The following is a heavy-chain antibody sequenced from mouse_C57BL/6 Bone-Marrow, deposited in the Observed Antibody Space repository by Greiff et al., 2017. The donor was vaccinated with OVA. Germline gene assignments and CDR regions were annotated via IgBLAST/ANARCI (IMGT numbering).Heavy chain of an antibody. CDR3: ARGEGKDYSPWCAY. CDR2: INPSHGGT. D-gene: IGHD2-12*01. V-gene: IGHV1-53*01. J-gene: IGHJ3*01. Sequence: VQLQQPGTELVQPGASVKLSCKASGYTFTSYWMHWVKQSPGQGLEWIGTINPSHGGTNYNEKFKSKSTLTVAKSSRTAYMPLSRLTSEDCAVYECARGEGKDYSPWCAYWGQGTLVTVSA. CDR1: GYTFTSYW.